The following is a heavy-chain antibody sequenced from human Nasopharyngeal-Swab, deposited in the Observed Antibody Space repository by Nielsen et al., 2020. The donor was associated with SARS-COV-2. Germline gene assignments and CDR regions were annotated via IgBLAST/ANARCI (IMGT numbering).Heavy chain of an antibody. CDR3: ARGEYSGDLDY. Sequence: SETLSLTFTVSGGSVSSGSYYWSWIRQPPGKGLEWIGYIYYSGSTNYNPSLKSRVTISVDTSKNQFSLKLSSVTAADTAVYYCARGEYSGDLDYWGQGTLVTVSS. D-gene: IGHD5-12*01. J-gene: IGHJ4*02. CDR2: IYYSGST. CDR1: GGSVSSGSYY. V-gene: IGHV4-61*01.